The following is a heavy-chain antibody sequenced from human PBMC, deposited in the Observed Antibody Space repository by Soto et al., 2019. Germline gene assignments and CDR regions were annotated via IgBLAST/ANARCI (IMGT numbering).Heavy chain of an antibody. Sequence: SETLSLTCTVAGGSISSGSCYWSWNRPPPGKGLEWIGYIYYSGSTNYNPSLKSRVTISVDTSKNQFSLKLSSVTAADTAVYYCARGSTPYYYYYGMDVWGQGTTVTVSS. J-gene: IGHJ6*02. CDR2: IYYSGST. CDR3: ARGSTPYYYYYGMDV. V-gene: IGHV4-61*01. CDR1: GGSISSGSCY.